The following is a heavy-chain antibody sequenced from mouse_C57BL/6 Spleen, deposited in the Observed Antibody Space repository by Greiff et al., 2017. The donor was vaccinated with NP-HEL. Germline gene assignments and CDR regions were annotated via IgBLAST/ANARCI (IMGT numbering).Heavy chain of an antibody. CDR3: SRGGITTVGSPFAY. Sequence: VQLQQPGAELVRPGSSVKLSCKASGYTFTSYWMDWVKQRPGQGLEWIGNIYPSDSGTHYNQKFKDKATLTVDKSSSTAYMQLSSLTSEDSAVYYCSRGGITTVGSPFAYWGQGTLVTVSA. V-gene: IGHV1-61*01. J-gene: IGHJ3*01. CDR2: IYPSDSGT. CDR1: GYTFTSYW. D-gene: IGHD1-1*01.